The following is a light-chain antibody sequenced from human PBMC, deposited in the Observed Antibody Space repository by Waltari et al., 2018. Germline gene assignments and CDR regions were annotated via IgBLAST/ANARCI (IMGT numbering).Light chain of an antibody. CDR3: QQYDGAVVT. CDR1: QSVSTIS. V-gene: IGKV3-20*01. CDR2: SAS. J-gene: IGKJ4*01. Sequence: IVFTQSPGTLSLPQGERATLSCRASQSVSTISLAWYQQNPGQAPRLLIYSASNRAPGIPDRFSGSGSGTDFALTISSLESEDSAMYYFQQYDGAVVTFGGGTKVEIK.